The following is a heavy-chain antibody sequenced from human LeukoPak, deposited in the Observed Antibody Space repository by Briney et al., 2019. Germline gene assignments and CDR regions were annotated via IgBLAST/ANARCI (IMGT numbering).Heavy chain of an antibody. Sequence: TGGSLRLSCAASGFTSGSYAMSWVRQAPGKGLEWVAAISGSGGSKYYADSVKGRFTISRDNSKNTLYLQMNSLRAEDTAVYYCAKDISYGSGSYFDYWGQGTLVTVSS. D-gene: IGHD3-10*01. V-gene: IGHV3-23*01. J-gene: IGHJ4*02. CDR3: AKDISYGSGSYFDY. CDR1: GFTSGSYA. CDR2: ISGSGGSK.